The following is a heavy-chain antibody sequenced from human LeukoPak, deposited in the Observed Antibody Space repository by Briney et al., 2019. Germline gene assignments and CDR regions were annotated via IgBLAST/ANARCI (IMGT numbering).Heavy chain of an antibody. Sequence: ASVKVSCKASGYTFTGHYIHWVRQAPGQGLGWMGWINPNSGGTKYAQKFQGRVTMTRDTSISTAYMELSKLRSDDTAVYSCARDYGFYSGLYFFDYWGQGTLVTVSS. D-gene: IGHD1-26*01. CDR3: ARDYGFYSGLYFFDY. CDR2: INPNSGGT. CDR1: GYTFTGHY. J-gene: IGHJ4*02. V-gene: IGHV1-2*02.